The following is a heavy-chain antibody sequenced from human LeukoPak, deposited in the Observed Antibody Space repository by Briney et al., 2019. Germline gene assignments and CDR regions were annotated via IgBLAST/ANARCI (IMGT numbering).Heavy chain of an antibody. J-gene: IGHJ3*02. D-gene: IGHD3-22*01. CDR1: GFTFSSYA. Sequence: GGSLRLSCAASGFTFSSYAMHWVRQAPGKGLEWVAVISYDGSNKYYADSVKGRFTISRDNSKNTLYLQMNSLRAEDTAIYYCATYYYDSSAQRGDDAFDIWGQGTMVTVSS. CDR2: ISYDGSNK. V-gene: IGHV3-30-3*01. CDR3: ATYYYDSSAQRGDDAFDI.